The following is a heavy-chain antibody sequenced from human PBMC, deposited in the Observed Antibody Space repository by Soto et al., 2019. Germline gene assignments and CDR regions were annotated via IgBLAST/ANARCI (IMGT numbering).Heavy chain of an antibody. V-gene: IGHV1-46*01. CDR2: IDPSSGTT. CDR3: ARGAVVVPNGLIAGMDV. J-gene: IGHJ6*02. Sequence: ASVKVSCKPSGYSFSNFYVHWVRQAPGQGLEWMGIIDPSSGTTSYTRKFQERVTMTRDTSMSTVYMELSRLRSEDTAVYYCARGAVVVPNGLIAGMDVWGLGTTVTVSS. CDR1: GYSFSNFY. D-gene: IGHD2-15*01.